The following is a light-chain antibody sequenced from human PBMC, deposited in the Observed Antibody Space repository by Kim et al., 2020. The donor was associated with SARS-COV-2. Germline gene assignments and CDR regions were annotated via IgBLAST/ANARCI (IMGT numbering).Light chain of an antibody. CDR1: SLRVYY. V-gene: IGLV3-19*01. Sequence: GQTVRITCQGDSLRVYYASWYQQKPGQAPVLVIYGRDKRPSGIPDRFSGSGSGTTASLTISGAQAEDEADYYCNSRDYAGNKNWMFGGGTQLTVL. J-gene: IGLJ3*02. CDR2: GRD. CDR3: NSRDYAGNKNWM.